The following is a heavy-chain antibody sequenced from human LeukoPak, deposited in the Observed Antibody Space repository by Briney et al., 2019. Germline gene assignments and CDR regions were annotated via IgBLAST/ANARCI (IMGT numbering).Heavy chain of an antibody. V-gene: IGHV3-9*01. CDR3: AKGEANYYDSSGYVSFDI. D-gene: IGHD3-22*01. CDR1: GFTFDDYA. Sequence: PGGSLRLSCAASGFTFDDYAMHWVRQAPGKGLEWVSGISWNSGSIGYADSVKGRFTISRDNAKNSLYLQMNSLRAEDTAVYYCAKGEANYYDSSGYVSFDIWGQGTKVTVSS. J-gene: IGHJ3*02. CDR2: ISWNSGSI.